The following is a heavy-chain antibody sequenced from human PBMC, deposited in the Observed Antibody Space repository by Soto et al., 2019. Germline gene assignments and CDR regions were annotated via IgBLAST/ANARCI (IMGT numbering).Heavy chain of an antibody. V-gene: IGHV4-34*01. CDR3: ARATYDILTGYYRWTYWYFDL. J-gene: IGHJ2*01. D-gene: IGHD3-9*01. Sequence: SETLSLTCAVYGGSFSGYYWSWIRQPPGKGLEWSGEINHSGSTNYNPSLKSRVTISVDTSKNQFSLKLSSVTAADTAVYYCARATYDILTGYYRWTYWYFDLWGRGTLVTVSS. CDR1: GGSFSGYY. CDR2: INHSGST.